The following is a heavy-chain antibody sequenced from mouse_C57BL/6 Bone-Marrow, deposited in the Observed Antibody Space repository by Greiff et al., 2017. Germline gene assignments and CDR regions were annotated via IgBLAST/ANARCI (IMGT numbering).Heavy chain of an antibody. V-gene: IGHV5-6*01. CDR2: ISSGGSYT. CDR3: ARIITTVAHYFDY. Sequence: EVQLVESGGDLVKPGGSLKLSCAASGFTFSSYGMSWVRQTPDKRLEWVATISSGGSYTYYPDSVKGRFTISRDNAKNTLYLQMSSLKSEDTAMYYCARIITTVAHYFDYWGQGTTLTVSS. J-gene: IGHJ2*01. D-gene: IGHD1-1*01. CDR1: GFTFSSYG.